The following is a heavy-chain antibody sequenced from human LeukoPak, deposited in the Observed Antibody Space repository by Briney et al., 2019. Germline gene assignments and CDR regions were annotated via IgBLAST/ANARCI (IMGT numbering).Heavy chain of an antibody. J-gene: IGHJ4*02. CDR2: IYTSGST. D-gene: IGHD6-13*01. V-gene: IGHV4-4*07. CDR1: GGSISSYY. Sequence: SETLSLTCTVSGGSISSYYWSWIRQPAGKGLEWIGRIYTSGSTNYNPSLKSRVTMSVDTSKNQFSLKLSSVTAADTAVYYCARGGHSSSWSRVDYWGQGTLVTVSS. CDR3: ARGGHSSSWSRVDY.